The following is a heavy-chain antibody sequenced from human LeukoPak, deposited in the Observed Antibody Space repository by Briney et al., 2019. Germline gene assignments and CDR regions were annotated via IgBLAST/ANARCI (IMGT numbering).Heavy chain of an antibody. CDR3: ARVLYSSGWYDGDY. Sequence: ASVKVSCKASGHTFTGYYMHWVRQAPGQGLEWMGWINANSGDTNYAQKFQGRVTMTRDTSISTAYLELSRLRSDDTAVYYCARVLYSSGWYDGDYWGQGTLVTVSS. CDR1: GHTFTGYY. V-gene: IGHV1-2*02. CDR2: INANSGDT. J-gene: IGHJ4*02. D-gene: IGHD6-19*01.